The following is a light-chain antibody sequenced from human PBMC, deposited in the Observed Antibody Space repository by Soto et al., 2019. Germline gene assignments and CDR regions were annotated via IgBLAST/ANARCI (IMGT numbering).Light chain of an antibody. CDR2: AAS. Sequence: DIQLTQSPSFLSASVGDRVTITCRASQGLSSDLAWYQQKPGKAPKLLIYAASTLQSGVPSRFSGSGSGTEFTLTISSLQPEDFATYYCPQLNSYPITFVQGTRLEIK. J-gene: IGKJ5*01. CDR1: QGLSSD. CDR3: PQLNSYPIT. V-gene: IGKV1-9*01.